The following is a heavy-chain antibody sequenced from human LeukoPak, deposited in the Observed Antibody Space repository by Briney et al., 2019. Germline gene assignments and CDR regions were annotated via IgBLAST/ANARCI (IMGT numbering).Heavy chain of an antibody. J-gene: IGHJ4*02. CDR3: AREKAVAGNARFDY. CDR1: GGSISSYY. Sequence: SETLSLTCTVSGGSISSYYWSWIRQPPAKGLEWIGYIHYTGSTHYNPSLKSRVTISVDTSNNQLSLKLSSVSAADTAVYYCAREKAVAGNARFDYWGQGTLVTVSS. D-gene: IGHD6-19*01. CDR2: IHYTGST. V-gene: IGHV4-59*01.